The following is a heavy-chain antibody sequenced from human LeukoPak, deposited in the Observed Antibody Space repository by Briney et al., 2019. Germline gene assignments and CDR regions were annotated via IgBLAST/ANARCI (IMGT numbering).Heavy chain of an antibody. V-gene: IGHV4-59*01. CDR2: IYYSGST. Sequence: PSETLSLTCTVSGGSISSYYWSWIRQPPGKGLEWIGYIYYSGSTNYNPSLKSRVTISVDTSKSQFSLKLSSVTAADTAVYYCARVVRQQLVLGWFDPRDQGTLVTVSS. J-gene: IGHJ5*02. CDR1: GGSISSYY. CDR3: ARVVRQQLVLGWFDP. D-gene: IGHD6-13*01.